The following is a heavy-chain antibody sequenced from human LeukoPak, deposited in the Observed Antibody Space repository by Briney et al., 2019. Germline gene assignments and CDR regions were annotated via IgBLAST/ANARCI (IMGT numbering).Heavy chain of an antibody. Sequence: PGGSLRLSCAASGFTVSSNYMNWVRQAPGKGLEWVSYISGRSTYTNDADSVKGRFTISRDNAKNSLYLQMNSLRAEDTAVYYCARDRLSGRRESPHVWGQGTTVTVSS. CDR3: ARDRLSGRRESPHV. D-gene: IGHD3-16*02. CDR1: GFTVSSNY. J-gene: IGHJ6*02. V-gene: IGHV3-11*06. CDR2: ISGRSTYT.